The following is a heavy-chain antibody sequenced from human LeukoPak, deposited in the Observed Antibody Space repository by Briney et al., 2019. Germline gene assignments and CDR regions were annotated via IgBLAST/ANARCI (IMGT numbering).Heavy chain of an antibody. CDR3: ARADSGGYPYFDY. J-gene: IGHJ4*02. CDR1: GGSLSFYY. D-gene: IGHD3-22*01. CDR2: IYYSGST. V-gene: IGHV4-59*13. Sequence: SETLSLTCTVSGGSLSFYYRTWIRQPPGKGLEWIGYIYYSGSTNYNPSLKSRVTISVDTSKNQFSLKLSSVTAADTAVYYCARADSGGYPYFDYWGQGTLVTVSS.